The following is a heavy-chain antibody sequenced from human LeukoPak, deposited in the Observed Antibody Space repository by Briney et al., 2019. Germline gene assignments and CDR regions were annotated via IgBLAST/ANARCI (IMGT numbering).Heavy chain of an antibody. J-gene: IGHJ4*02. V-gene: IGHV1-8*01. Sequence: ASAKVSCKASGYTFTSYDINWVRQATGQGLEWMGWMNPNSGNTGYAQKFQGRITMTRNTSISTAYMELSSLTSEDTAVYYCARIAAAGNRRLNYWGQGTLVTASS. CDR3: ARIAAAGNRRLNY. CDR1: GYTFTSYD. D-gene: IGHD6-13*01. CDR2: MNPNSGNT.